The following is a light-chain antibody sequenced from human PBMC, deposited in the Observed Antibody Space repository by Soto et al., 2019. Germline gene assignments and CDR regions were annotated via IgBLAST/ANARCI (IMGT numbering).Light chain of an antibody. V-gene: IGKV1-33*01. CDR1: QGISNY. CDR3: QHYNSLPLS. CDR2: DAS. J-gene: IGKJ4*01. Sequence: DIQMTQSPSSLSASIGDRVTITCQASQGISNYLNWYQQKPGKAPKLLIYDASNLQTGVPSRFSGSGSGTDFTFTISSLQPEDIATYYCQHYNSLPLSFGGGTKVEIK.